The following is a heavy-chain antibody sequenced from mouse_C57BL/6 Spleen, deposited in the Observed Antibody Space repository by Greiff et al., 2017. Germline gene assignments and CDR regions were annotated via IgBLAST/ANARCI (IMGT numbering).Heavy chain of an antibody. CDR3: ERWLLHAMDY. J-gene: IGHJ4*01. CDR2: IRSKSSNYAT. D-gene: IGHD2-3*01. Sequence: EVQGVESGGGLVQPKGSLKLSCAASGFTFNTSAMHWVRQGPGKGLEWVARIRSKSSNYATYYADSVKDRFTISRDDSQSMLYLQMNNLRTEDTAMYYCERWLLHAMDYWGQGTSVTVSS. V-gene: IGHV10-3*01. CDR1: GFTFNTSA.